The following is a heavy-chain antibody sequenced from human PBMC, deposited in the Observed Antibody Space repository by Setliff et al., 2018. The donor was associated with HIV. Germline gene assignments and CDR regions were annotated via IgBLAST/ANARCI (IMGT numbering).Heavy chain of an antibody. CDR1: GGSFSANY. D-gene: IGHD3-3*01. CDR3: ARLGPYYNFWSWNDYYLTKVWLDP. CDR2: IHHTGST. V-gene: IGHV4-34*01. J-gene: IGHJ5*02. Sequence: SETLSLTCAVYGGSFSANYWTWIRQPPGEGLEWIGEIHHTGSTNYNPSLKSRVTISADTSKKHFSLKLSSVTAADTAVYYCARLGPYYNFWSWNDYYLTKVWLDPWGQGALVTVSS.